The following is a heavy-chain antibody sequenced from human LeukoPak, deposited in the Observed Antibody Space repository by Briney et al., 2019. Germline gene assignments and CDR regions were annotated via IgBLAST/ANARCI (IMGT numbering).Heavy chain of an antibody. CDR1: GFTFSSYA. CDR3: ARDGGLELWLRYGYFDY. Sequence: GGSLRLSCAASGFTFSSYAMSWVRQAPGKGLEWVSSISSSSSYIYYADSVKGRFTISRDNAKNSLYLQMNSLRAEDTAVYYCARDGGLELWLRYGYFDYWGQGTLVTVSS. D-gene: IGHD5-18*01. J-gene: IGHJ4*02. CDR2: ISSSSSYI. V-gene: IGHV3-21*01.